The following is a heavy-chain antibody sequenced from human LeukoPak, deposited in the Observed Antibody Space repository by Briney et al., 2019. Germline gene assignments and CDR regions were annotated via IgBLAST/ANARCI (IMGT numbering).Heavy chain of an antibody. J-gene: IGHJ4*02. CDR1: GGSISSGGYY. CDR3: AIGRSRDGYNPSN. V-gene: IGHV4-31*03. Sequence: PSQTLSLTCTVSGGSISSGGYYWSWIRQHPGKGLEWIGYIYYGGSTYYNPSLKSRVTISVDTSKNQFSLKLSSVTAADTAVYYCAIGRSRDGYNPSNWGQGTLVTVSS. D-gene: IGHD5-24*01. CDR2: IYYGGST.